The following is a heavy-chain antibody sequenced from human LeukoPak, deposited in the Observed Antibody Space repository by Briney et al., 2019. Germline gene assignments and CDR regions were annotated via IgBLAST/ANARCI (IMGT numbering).Heavy chain of an antibody. CDR3: ARQPQRGRHFDY. CDR1: GGSISSSSYY. Sequence: SETLSLTRTVSGGSISSSSYYWGWIRQPPGKGLEWIGSIYYSGSTYYNPSLKSRVTISVDTSKNQFSLKLSSVTAADTAVYYCARQPQRGRHFDYWGQGTLVTDSS. J-gene: IGHJ4*02. D-gene: IGHD2-2*01. CDR2: IYYSGST. V-gene: IGHV4-39*01.